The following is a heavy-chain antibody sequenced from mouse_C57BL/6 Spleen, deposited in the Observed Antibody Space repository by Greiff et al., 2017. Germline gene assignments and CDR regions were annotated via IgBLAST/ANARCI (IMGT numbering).Heavy chain of an antibody. CDR2: IDPEDGET. CDR3: ARSGDYGSSYDYFDY. D-gene: IGHD1-1*01. Sequence: EVQVVESGAELVKPGASVKLSCTASGFNIKDYYMHWVKQRTEQGLEWIGRIDPEDGETKYAPTFQGKATITADTSSNTAYLQLSSLTSEDTAVYYCARSGDYGSSYDYFDYWGQGTTLTVAS. CDR1: GFNIKDYY. V-gene: IGHV14-2*01. J-gene: IGHJ2*01.